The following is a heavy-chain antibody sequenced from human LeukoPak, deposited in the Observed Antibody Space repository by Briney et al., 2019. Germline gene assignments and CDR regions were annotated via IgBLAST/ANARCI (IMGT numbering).Heavy chain of an antibody. CDR1: GGSISSGSYY. D-gene: IGHD2-2*01. J-gene: IGHJ4*02. CDR2: IYTSGST. V-gene: IGHV4-61*02. Sequence: TLSLTCTVSGGSISSGSYYWSWIRQPAGKGLEWIGRIYTSGSTNYNPSLKSRVTISVDTSKNQFSLKLSSVTAADTAVYYCARGQKSVVVPAALDYWGQGTLVTVSS. CDR3: ARGQKSVVVPAALDY.